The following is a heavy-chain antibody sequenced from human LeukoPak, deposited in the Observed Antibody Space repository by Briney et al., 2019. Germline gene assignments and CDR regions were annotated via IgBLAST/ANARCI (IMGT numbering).Heavy chain of an antibody. CDR3: ARASRNSGYFDY. CDR2: IYYSGST. J-gene: IGHJ4*02. V-gene: IGHV4-59*01. Sequence: PSETLSLTCTVSGGSISSYYWSWIRQPPGKGLEWIGYIYYSGSTNYNPSLKSRVTISVDTSKNQFSLKLSSVTAADTAVYYRARASRNSGYFDYWGQGSLVTVSS. CDR1: GGSISSYY. D-gene: IGHD1-1*01.